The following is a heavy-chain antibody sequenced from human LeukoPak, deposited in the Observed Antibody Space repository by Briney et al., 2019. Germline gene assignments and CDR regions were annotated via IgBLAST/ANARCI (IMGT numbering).Heavy chain of an antibody. J-gene: IGHJ4*02. CDR3: AKGGDSSGYIFDY. CDR1: GFTFSTYS. Sequence: GGSLRLSCAASGFTFSTYSMNWVRQAPGKGLEWVSYISSSSSPIYYADSVKGRFTISRDNSKNTLYLQMNSLRAEDTAVYYCAKGGDSSGYIFDYWGQGTLVTVSS. V-gene: IGHV3-48*01. CDR2: ISSSSSPI. D-gene: IGHD3-22*01.